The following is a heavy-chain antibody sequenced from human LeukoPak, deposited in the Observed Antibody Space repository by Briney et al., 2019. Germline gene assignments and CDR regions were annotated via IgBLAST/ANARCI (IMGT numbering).Heavy chain of an antibody. J-gene: IGHJ5*02. CDR3: ARALSYYYGSGSYGHNWFDP. Sequence: SETLSLTCTVSGGSISSSSYYWGWIRQPPGKGLEWIGSIYYSGSTYYNPSLKSRVTISVDTSKNQFSLKLSSVTAADAAVYYCARALSYYYGSGSYGHNWFDPWGQGTLVTVSS. D-gene: IGHD3-10*01. CDR2: IYYSGST. V-gene: IGHV4-39*01. CDR1: GGSISSSSYY.